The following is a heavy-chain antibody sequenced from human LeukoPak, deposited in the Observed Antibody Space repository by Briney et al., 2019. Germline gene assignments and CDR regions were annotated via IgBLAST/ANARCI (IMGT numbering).Heavy chain of an antibody. J-gene: IGHJ4*02. CDR3: ARVSTYYDFWSAPRPLYYFDY. CDR1: GYTFTSYD. D-gene: IGHD3-3*01. CDR2: MNPNSGNT. V-gene: IGHV1-8*01. Sequence: GASVKVSCKASGYTFTSYDINWVRQATGQGLEWMGWMNPNSGNTGYAQKFQGRVTMIRNTSISTAYMELSSLRSEDTAVYYCARVSTYYDFWSAPRPLYYFDYWGQGTLVTVSS.